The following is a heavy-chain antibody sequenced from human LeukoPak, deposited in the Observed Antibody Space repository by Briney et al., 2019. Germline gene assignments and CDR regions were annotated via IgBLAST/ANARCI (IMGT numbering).Heavy chain of an antibody. Sequence: GGSLRLSCAASGFTFSSYSMNWVRQAPGKGLEWVSYISSRSATIYYADSVKGRFTISRDNAKNSLYLQMNSLRAEDTAVYYCARTYYDILTSYNPYFDYWGQGTLVTVSS. CDR3: ARTYYDILTSYNPYFDY. J-gene: IGHJ4*02. CDR2: ISSRSATI. CDR1: GFTFSSYS. V-gene: IGHV3-48*01. D-gene: IGHD3-9*01.